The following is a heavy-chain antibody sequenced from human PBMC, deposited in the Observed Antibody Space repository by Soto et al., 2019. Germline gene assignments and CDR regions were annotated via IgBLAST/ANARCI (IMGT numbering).Heavy chain of an antibody. D-gene: IGHD2-21*02. J-gene: IGHJ5*02. CDR2: IIPIFGTA. CDR3: AREDAVTRGFDP. V-gene: IGHV1-69*13. CDR1: GGTFSSYA. Sequence: GASVKVSCKASGGTFSSYAISWVRQAPGQGPEWMGGIIPIFGTANYAQKFQGRVTITADESTSTAYMELSSLRSEDTAVYYCAREDAVTRGFDPWGQGTLVTVSS.